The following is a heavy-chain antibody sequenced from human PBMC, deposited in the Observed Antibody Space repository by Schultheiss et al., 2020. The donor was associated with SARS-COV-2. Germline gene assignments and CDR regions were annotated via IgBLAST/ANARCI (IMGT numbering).Heavy chain of an antibody. CDR2: ISGSCGST. V-gene: IGHV3-23*01. D-gene: IGHD6-19*01. Sequence: GGSLRLSCAASGFTFSSYAMSWVRQAPGKGLEWVSAISGSCGSTYYADSVKGRFTISRDNSKNTLYLQMNSLRAEDTAVYYCAKGAGWRNYYYYYGMDVWGQGTTFTGSS. J-gene: IGHJ6*02. CDR1: GFTFSSYA. CDR3: AKGAGWRNYYYYYGMDV.